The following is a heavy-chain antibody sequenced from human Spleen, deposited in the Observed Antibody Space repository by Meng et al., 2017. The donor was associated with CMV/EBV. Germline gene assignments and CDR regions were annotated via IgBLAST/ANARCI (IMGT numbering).Heavy chain of an antibody. V-gene: IGHV3-30-3*01. J-gene: IGHJ5*02. CDR3: ARDRGRYNWNDGEYNWFDP. CDR2: ISYDGSNK. Sequence: TFRSYAMHWVRQAPGKGLEWVAVISYDGSNKYYADSVKGRFTISRDNSKNTLYLQMNSLRAEDTAVYYCARDRGRYNWNDGEYNWFDPWGQGTLVTVSS. CDR1: TFRSYA. D-gene: IGHD1-1*01.